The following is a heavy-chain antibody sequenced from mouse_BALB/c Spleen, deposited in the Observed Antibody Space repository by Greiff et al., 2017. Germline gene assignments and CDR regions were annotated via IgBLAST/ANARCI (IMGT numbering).Heavy chain of an antibody. CDR1: GFSLTIYG. J-gene: IGHJ4*01. CDR3: ARNSLYGNYAMDY. Sequence: VNVVESGPGLVQPSQSLSITCTVSGFSLTIYGVHWVRQSPGKGLEWLGVIWSGGSTDYNAAFISRLSISKDNSKSQVFFKMNSLQANDTAIYYCARNSLYGNYAMDYWGQGTSVTVSS. CDR2: IWSGGST. V-gene: IGHV2-2*02. D-gene: IGHD2-1*01.